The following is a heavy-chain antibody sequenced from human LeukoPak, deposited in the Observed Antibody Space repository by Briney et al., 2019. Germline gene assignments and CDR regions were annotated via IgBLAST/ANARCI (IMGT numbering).Heavy chain of an antibody. CDR1: GFTYSTSA. Sequence: SVRVSCKASGFTYSTSAMQWVRQARGQRLEWIGWIVVGSGNTNYAQKFQERVTITRDMSTSTAYMELNSLRSEDTAVYYCAREGNRSSDSSASYPLDYWGQGTLVTVSS. J-gene: IGHJ4*02. D-gene: IGHD1-26*01. V-gene: IGHV1-58*02. CDR2: IVVGSGNT. CDR3: AREGNRSSDSSASYPLDY.